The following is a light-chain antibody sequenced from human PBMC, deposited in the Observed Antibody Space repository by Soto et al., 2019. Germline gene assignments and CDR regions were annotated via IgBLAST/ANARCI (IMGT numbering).Light chain of an antibody. CDR2: FGS. CDR1: QSLLYNNTYNC. CDR3: MQALQSLT. Sequence: EIVMTQSPLTLPVTPGEPASISCRSSQSLLYNNTYNCLDWYVQKPGQSPQLLIYFGSNRAPGVPDRFSGSGSGTDFTLKINRVEAEDVGTYYCMQALQSLTFGQGTRREIK. V-gene: IGKV2-28*01. J-gene: IGKJ5*01.